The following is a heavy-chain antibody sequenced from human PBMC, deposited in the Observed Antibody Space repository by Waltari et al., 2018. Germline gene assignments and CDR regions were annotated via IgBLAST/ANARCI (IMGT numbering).Heavy chain of an antibody. CDR3: ARATFPAEDLYYHGMDV. J-gene: IGHJ6*02. Sequence: EVQLVESGGGLVQPGGSLRLSCAASGFTFSRYTMYWVRQAPGKGVEHVSGTSRKGGSTHYASSVKDRFTISRDNSKNTRYLQMGSLRAEDMAVYYCARATFPAEDLYYHGMDVWGQGTTVTVSS. CDR2: TSRKGGST. V-gene: IGHV3-64*01. CDR1: GFTFSRYT.